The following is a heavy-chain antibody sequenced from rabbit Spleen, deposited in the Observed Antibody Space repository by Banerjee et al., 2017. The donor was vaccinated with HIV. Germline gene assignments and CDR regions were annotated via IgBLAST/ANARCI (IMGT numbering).Heavy chain of an antibody. CDR1: GVSFSGNSY. V-gene: IGHV1S40*01. CDR2: IYAGSSDSS. CDR3: ARDSGTSFSSYGMDL. Sequence: QSLEESGGDPVKPGASLTLTCIASGVSFSGNSYMCWVRQAPGKGLEWIACIYAGSSDSSYYATWAKGRFTISKTSSTTVTLQMTSLTAADTATYFCARDSGTSFSSYGMDLWGPGTLVTVS. J-gene: IGHJ6*01. D-gene: IGHD8-1*01.